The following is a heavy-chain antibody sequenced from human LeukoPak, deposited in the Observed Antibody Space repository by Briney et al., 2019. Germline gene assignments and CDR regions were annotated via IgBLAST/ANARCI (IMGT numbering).Heavy chain of an antibody. J-gene: IGHJ6*03. CDR1: GGTFNIYA. Sequence: ASVTVSFKASGGTFNIYAISWVRQAPGQGGEGMGGIIPLLGTANYAQEFQGRVTFTTDESASTAYMAVSSLRSEDTAVYYCASGSLGDGYGVGDYYQYMDVWGKGTTVTVSS. D-gene: IGHD5-24*01. CDR2: IIPLLGTA. CDR3: ASGSLGDGYGVGDYYQYMDV. V-gene: IGHV1-69*05.